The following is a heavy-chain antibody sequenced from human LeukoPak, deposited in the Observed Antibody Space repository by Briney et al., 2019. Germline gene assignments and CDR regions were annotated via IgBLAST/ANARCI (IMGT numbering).Heavy chain of an antibody. CDR3: ARHIGGGIEDMDV. D-gene: IGHD3-16*02. CDR1: GGSIGTYY. J-gene: IGHJ6*03. CDR2: IYVTGT. Sequence: SETLSLTCTVSGGSIGTYYWSWVRQSPGKGLEWIGYIYVTGTRYNPYLQSRVTISVDRSRNQFFLKMSSVTAADTAVYYCARHIGGGIEDMDVWGKGTKVIVSS. V-gene: IGHV4-59*08.